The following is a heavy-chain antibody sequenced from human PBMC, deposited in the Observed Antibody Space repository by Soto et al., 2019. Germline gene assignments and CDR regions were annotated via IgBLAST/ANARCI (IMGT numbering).Heavy chain of an antibody. CDR3: TRHAVDY. CDR1: GFSFSDSA. V-gene: IGHV3-73*01. CDR2: IRSKPNSYAT. J-gene: IGHJ4*02. D-gene: IGHD6-19*01. Sequence: HPGGSLRLSCVASGFSFSDSAMHWVRQASGKGLEWVGHIRSKPNSYATAYDESVKGTFTISRDDSKNTAYLQMNSLKTEDTAVYYCTRHAVDYWGQGTLVTAPQ.